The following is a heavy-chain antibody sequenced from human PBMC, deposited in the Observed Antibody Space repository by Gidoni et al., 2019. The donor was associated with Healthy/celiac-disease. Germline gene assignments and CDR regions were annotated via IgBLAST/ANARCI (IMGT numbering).Heavy chain of an antibody. D-gene: IGHD4-17*01. Sequence: EVQLVESGGGLVQPGMSLRLSCAASGFTFDDYAMHWVRQAPGKGLEWVSGISWNIGRIGYADSVKGRFTISRDNAKNSLYLQMNSLRAEDTALYYCAKDLDDYGDQRTFDIWGQGTMVTVSS. V-gene: IGHV3-9*01. CDR1: GFTFDDYA. CDR3: AKDLDDYGDQRTFDI. J-gene: IGHJ3*02. CDR2: ISWNIGRI.